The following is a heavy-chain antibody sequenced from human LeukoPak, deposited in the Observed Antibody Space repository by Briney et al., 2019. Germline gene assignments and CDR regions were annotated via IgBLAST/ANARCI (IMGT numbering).Heavy chain of an antibody. CDR3: ATYSNSRSYAYDI. CDR1: GFIFSGYY. D-gene: IGHD6-13*01. J-gene: IGHJ3*02. CDR2: ISSSGSSI. V-gene: IGHV3-11*01. Sequence: GGSLRLSCAASGFIFSGYYMSWIRQAPGKGLEWVSYISSSGSSIYYADSVKGRFTISRDSSKNTLYLQMNSLRAEDTAVYYCATYSNSRSYAYDIWGQGTMVTVTS.